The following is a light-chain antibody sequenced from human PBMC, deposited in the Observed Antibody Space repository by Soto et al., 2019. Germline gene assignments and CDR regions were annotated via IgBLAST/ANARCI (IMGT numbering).Light chain of an antibody. CDR3: QQYYSTPLT. J-gene: IGKJ4*01. CDR2: WAS. V-gene: IGKV4-1*01. CDR1: QSVLYSSNNKNY. Sequence: DIVMTQSPDSLAVSLGEGATINCKSSQSVLYSSNNKNYLAWYQQKPGQPPKLLMYWASTRESGVTDRFSGSGSGTDFTLTISSLQAEDVAVYYCQQYYSTPLTFGGGTKVEIK.